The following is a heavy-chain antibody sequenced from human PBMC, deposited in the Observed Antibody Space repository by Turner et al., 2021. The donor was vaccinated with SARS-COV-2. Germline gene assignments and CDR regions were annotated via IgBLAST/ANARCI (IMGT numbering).Heavy chain of an antibody. J-gene: IGHJ4*02. CDR2: IYNGGST. CDR1: GFTVSSNY. D-gene: IGHD3-3*01. Sequence: EVQLVESGGGLIQPGGSLRLSCAASGFTVSSNYMSWVRQAPGKGLEWVSVIYNGGSTYYADSVKGRFTISRDNAKNSLYLQMNSLRAEDTAVYYCARDLGGYHDVWNGYYTSGFDYWGQGTLVTVSS. CDR3: ARDLGGYHDVWNGYYTSGFDY. V-gene: IGHV3-53*01.